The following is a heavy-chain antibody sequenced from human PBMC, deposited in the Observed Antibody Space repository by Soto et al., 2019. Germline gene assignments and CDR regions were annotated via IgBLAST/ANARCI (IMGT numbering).Heavy chain of an antibody. CDR2: INPNSGGT. D-gene: IGHD2-15*01. J-gene: IGHJ5*02. CDR3: ARVTSIVVVVAATGGPTYNWFDP. V-gene: IGHV1-2*02. Sequence: ASVKVSCKASGYTFTGYYMHWVRQAPGQGLGWMGWINPNSGGTNYAQKFQGRVTMTRDTSISTAYMELSRLRSDDTAVYYCARVTSIVVVVAATGGPTYNWFDPWGQGTLVTVSS. CDR1: GYTFTGYY.